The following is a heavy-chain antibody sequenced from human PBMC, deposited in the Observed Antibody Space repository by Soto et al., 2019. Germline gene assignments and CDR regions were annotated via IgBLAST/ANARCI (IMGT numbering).Heavy chain of an antibody. CDR3: ASLMSSGYYYGMDV. CDR1: GGTFSSYT. Sequence: QVQLVQSGAEVKKPGSSVKVSCKASGGTFSSYTISWVRQAPGQGLEWMGRIIPILGIANYAQKFQGRVTXTAGKSASTAYMELSSLRSEDTAVYYCASLMSSGYYYGMDVWGQGTTVTVSS. D-gene: IGHD3-10*01. J-gene: IGHJ6*02. CDR2: IIPILGIA. V-gene: IGHV1-69*02.